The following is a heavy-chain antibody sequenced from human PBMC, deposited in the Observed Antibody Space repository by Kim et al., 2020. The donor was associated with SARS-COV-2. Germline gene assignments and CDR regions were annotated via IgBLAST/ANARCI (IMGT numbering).Heavy chain of an antibody. CDR3: TTVLRYFDWLLSREDY. D-gene: IGHD3-9*01. Sequence: VKGRVTISRDDSKSKLYLQMNSLNTEDTAVYYCTTVLRYFDWLLSREDYWGQGTLVTVSS. J-gene: IGHJ4*02. V-gene: IGHV3-15*01.